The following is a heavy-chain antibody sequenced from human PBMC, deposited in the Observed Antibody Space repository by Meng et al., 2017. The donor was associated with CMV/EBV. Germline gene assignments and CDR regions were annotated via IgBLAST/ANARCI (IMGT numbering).Heavy chain of an antibody. CDR2: INPNSGGT. J-gene: IGHJ3*02. V-gene: IGHV1-2*02. D-gene: IGHD3-3*01. Sequence: ASVKVSCKASGYTFTGYYMHWVRQAPGQGLEWMGWINPNSGGTNYAQKFQGRVTMTRDTSISTAYMELSRLRSDDTAVYYCASPARGSLRFLEWLSTRGAFDIWGQGTMVTVS. CDR3: ASPARGSLRFLEWLSTRGAFDI. CDR1: GYTFTGYY.